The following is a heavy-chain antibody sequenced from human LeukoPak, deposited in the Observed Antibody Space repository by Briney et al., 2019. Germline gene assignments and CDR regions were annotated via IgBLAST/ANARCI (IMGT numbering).Heavy chain of an antibody. CDR3: ARSLDYGDYAPIDY. D-gene: IGHD4-17*01. Sequence: PGGSLRLSCAASGFTFSSYSMNWVRQAPGKGLEWVSSISSSSYIYYADSVKGRFTISRDNAKNSLYLQMNSLRAEDTAVYYCARSLDYGDYAPIDYWGQGTLVTVSS. J-gene: IGHJ4*02. CDR1: GFTFSSYS. V-gene: IGHV3-21*01. CDR2: ISSSSYI.